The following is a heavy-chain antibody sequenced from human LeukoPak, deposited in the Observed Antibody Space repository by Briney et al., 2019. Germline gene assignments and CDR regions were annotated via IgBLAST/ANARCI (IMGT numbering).Heavy chain of an antibody. CDR3: AKNGGSQCYSHLDS. CDR1: GFTFSSYT. CDR2: TSGSGGST. J-gene: IGHJ4*02. D-gene: IGHD2-15*01. V-gene: IGHV3-23*01. Sequence: GGSLRLSCAASGFTFSSYTMSWVRQAPGKGLEWGSGTSGSGGSTYYTGSVKGRFTISRDNSKNTLYLQMNSLSVEDTAVYYCAKNGGSQCYSHLDSWGQGTLVTVSS.